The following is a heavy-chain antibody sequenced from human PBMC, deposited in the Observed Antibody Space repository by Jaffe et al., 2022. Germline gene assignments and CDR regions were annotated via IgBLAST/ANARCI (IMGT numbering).Heavy chain of an antibody. CDR2: IIPIFGTA. CDR3: ARVWFGVGGARDFKTKYYFDY. D-gene: IGHD3-10*01. Sequence: QVQLVQSGAEVKKPGSSVKVSCKASGGTFSSYAISWVRQAPGQGLEWMGGIIPIFGTANYAQKFQGRVTITTDESTSTAYMELSSLRSEDTAVYYCARVWFGVGGARDFKTKYYFDYWGQGTLVTVSS. V-gene: IGHV1-69*05. J-gene: IGHJ4*02. CDR1: GGTFSSYA.